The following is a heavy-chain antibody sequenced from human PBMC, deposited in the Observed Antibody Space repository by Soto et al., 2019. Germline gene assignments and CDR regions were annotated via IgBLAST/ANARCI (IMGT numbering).Heavy chain of an antibody. CDR3: ARGGGRGGDYYYYYYGMDV. V-gene: IGHV1-2*04. CDR1: GYTFTGYY. CDR2: INPNSGGT. J-gene: IGHJ6*02. Sequence: ASVKVSCKASGYTFTGYYMHWVRQAPGQGLEWMGWINPNSGGTNYAQKFQGWVTMTRDTSISTAYMELSRLRSDDTAVYYCARGGGRGGDYYYYYYGMDVWGQGTTVTVS. D-gene: IGHD4-17*01.